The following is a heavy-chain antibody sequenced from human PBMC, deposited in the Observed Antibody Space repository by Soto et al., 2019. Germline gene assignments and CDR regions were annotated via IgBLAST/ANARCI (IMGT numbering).Heavy chain of an antibody. D-gene: IGHD6-19*01. Sequence: ASVKVSCKASGYTFTGYYMHWVRQAPGQGLEWMGWINPNSGGTNYAQKFQGWVTMTRDTSISTAYMELSRLRSDDTAVYYCARDLGIAVAGTQAHYYYYGMDVRGQGTTVTVSS. CDR2: INPNSGGT. CDR1: GYTFTGYY. J-gene: IGHJ6*02. CDR3: ARDLGIAVAGTQAHYYYYGMDV. V-gene: IGHV1-2*04.